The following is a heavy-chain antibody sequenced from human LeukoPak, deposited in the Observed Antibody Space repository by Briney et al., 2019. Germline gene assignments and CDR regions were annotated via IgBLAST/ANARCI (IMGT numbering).Heavy chain of an antibody. CDR1: GYTFTNNY. V-gene: IGHV1-46*01. Sequence: ASVKVSCKASGYTFTNNYLHWVRQAPGQGLEWMGMIYPRDGSTSYAQNFQGRVTVTRDTSTTTVHMGLRGLRSEDTAVYYCARDQEGFDYWGQGTVVTVSS. J-gene: IGHJ4*02. CDR3: ARDQEGFDY. CDR2: IYPRDGST.